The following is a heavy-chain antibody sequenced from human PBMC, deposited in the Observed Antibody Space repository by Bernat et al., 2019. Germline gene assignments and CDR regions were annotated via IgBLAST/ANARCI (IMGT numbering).Heavy chain of an antibody. CDR2: ISGSGGST. D-gene: IGHD6-19*01. J-gene: IGHJ4*02. V-gene: IGHV3-23*01. CDR3: ARVYSSGWKRRGEVGGIDY. Sequence: EVQLLESGGGLVQPGGSLRLSCAASGFTFSSYAMSWVRQAPGKGLEWVSAISGSGGSTYYADSVKGRFTISRDNSKNTLYLQMNSLRAEDTAVYYCARVYSSGWKRRGEVGGIDYWGQGTLVTVSS. CDR1: GFTFSSYA.